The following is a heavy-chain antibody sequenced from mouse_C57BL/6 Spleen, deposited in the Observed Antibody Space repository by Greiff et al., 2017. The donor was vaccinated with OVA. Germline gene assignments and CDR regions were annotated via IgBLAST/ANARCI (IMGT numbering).Heavy chain of an antibody. CDR3: ARARYYGVYYAMDY. V-gene: IGHV3-6*01. Sequence: DVKLQESGPGLVKPSQSLSLTCSVTGYSITSGYYWNWIRQFPGNKLEWMGYISYDGSNNYNPSLKNRISITRDTSKNQFFLKLNSVTTEDTATYYCARARYYGVYYAMDYWGQGTSVTVSS. CDR2: ISYDGSN. D-gene: IGHD1-2*01. J-gene: IGHJ4*01. CDR1: GYSITSGYY.